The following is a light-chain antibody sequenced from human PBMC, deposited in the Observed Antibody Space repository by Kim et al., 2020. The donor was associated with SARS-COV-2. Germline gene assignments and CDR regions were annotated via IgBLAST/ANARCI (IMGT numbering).Light chain of an antibody. CDR2: DVN. CDR1: TSDIGGYKY. V-gene: IGLV2-14*03. Sequence: GQSITISCTGSTSDIGGYKYISWYQQHSGKAPKLMIYDVNNRPSGVPNRFSGSQSGYTASLTISGLQAEDEADYYCISYTNRNSVVFGGGTKVTVL. CDR3: ISYTNRNSVV. J-gene: IGLJ2*01.